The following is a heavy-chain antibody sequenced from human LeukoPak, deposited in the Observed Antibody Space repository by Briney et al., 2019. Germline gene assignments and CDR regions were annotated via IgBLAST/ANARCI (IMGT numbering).Heavy chain of an antibody. V-gene: IGHV1-46*01. Sequence: ASVKVSCKASGYTFTSNYIHWVRQAPGQGLEWMGMIYPRDGSTSYAQKFQSRVTVTRDTSTSTAYMELRSLRSDDTAVYYCARARTITMIQIIDYWGQGTLVTVSS. CDR3: ARARTITMIQIIDY. D-gene: IGHD3-22*01. J-gene: IGHJ4*02. CDR2: IYPRDGST. CDR1: GYTFTSNY.